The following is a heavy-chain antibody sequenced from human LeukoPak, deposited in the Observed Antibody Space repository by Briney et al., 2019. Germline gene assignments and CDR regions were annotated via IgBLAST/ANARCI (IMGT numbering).Heavy chain of an antibody. V-gene: IGHV1-69*13. CDR3: ARSNRYFDWLPHGSGSYYRPPGFDY. CDR1: GGTFSSYA. D-gene: IGHD3-10*01. J-gene: IGHJ4*02. Sequence: ASVKVSCKASGGTFSSYAISWVRQAPGQGLEWMGGIIPIFGTANYAQKFQGRVTITPDESTSTGYMELSSLRSEDTAVYYCARSNRYFDWLPHGSGSYYRPPGFDYWGQGTLVTVSS. CDR2: IIPIFGTA.